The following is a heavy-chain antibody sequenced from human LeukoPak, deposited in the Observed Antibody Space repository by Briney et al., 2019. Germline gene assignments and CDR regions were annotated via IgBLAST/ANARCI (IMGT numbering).Heavy chain of an antibody. CDR3: ARGGSGWYSYFDY. V-gene: IGHV5-51*01. CDR2: IYPGDSDT. Sequence: GESLKISCKGSGYSFTTYWIGWVRQMPGKGLEWMGIIYPGDSDTRYSPSLQGQVTISADKSISTAYLQWSSLRASDTAMYYCARGGSGWYSYFDYWGQGSLVTVSS. D-gene: IGHD6-19*01. J-gene: IGHJ4*02. CDR1: GYSFTTYW.